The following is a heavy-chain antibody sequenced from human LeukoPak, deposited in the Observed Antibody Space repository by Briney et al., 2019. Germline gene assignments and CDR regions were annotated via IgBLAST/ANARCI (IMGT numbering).Heavy chain of an antibody. CDR3: ARDSGRYYYWFDP. J-gene: IGHJ5*02. CDR1: GGSISSSNW. CDR2: IYHSGNT. V-gene: IGHV4-4*02. D-gene: IGHD3-22*01. Sequence: PSGTLSLTCAASGGSISSSNWWSWVRQPPGKGLEWIGEIYHSGNTNYNPSLKSRVTISIDTSKNQFSLKLNSVTAADTAVYYCARDSGRYYYWFDPWGQGTLVTVSS.